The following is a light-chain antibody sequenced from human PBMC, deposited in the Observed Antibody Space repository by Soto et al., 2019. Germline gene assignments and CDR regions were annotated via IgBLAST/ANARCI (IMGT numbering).Light chain of an antibody. CDR1: NSNIGSNT. V-gene: IGLV1-44*01. Sequence: QSVLTQPPSASGTHGQRVTISCSGSNSNIGSNTVNWYQQLPGTAPKLLIFSNNQRPSGVPDRFSASKSGTSASLAISGLQSEDEADYYCAAWDDSLNGCVFGTGTKLTVL. J-gene: IGLJ1*01. CDR2: SNN. CDR3: AAWDDSLNGCV.